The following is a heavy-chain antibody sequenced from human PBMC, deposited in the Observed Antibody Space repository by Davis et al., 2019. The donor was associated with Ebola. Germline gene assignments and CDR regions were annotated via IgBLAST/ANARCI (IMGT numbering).Heavy chain of an antibody. CDR1: GFTFSSYS. CDR2: ISSSGTTI. D-gene: IGHD6-13*01. V-gene: IGHV3-48*01. CDR3: ARGMAAALYYFDY. Sequence: GESLKISCAASGFTFSSYSMNWVRQAPGKGLEWVSYISSSGTTIYYADSVKGRFTISRDNSKNTLYLQMNSLRAEETAVYYCARGMAAALYYFDYWGQGTLVTVSS. J-gene: IGHJ4*02.